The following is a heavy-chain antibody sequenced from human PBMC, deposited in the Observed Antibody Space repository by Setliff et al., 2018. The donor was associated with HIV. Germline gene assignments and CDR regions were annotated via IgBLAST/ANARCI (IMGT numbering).Heavy chain of an antibody. CDR3: ARLIGGYGVVVRPNGHAFDV. CDR2: INHTGSS. J-gene: IGHJ3*01. D-gene: IGHD3-3*01. CDR1: GGSFSGYH. V-gene: IGHV4-34*01. Sequence: SETLSLTCAVYGGSFSGYHWSWIRQPPGKGLEWIGEINHTGSSNYNPSLKSRVIILLDQSKNQFSLRLSSVTAPDTAVYYCARLIGGYGVVVRPNGHAFDVWGQGTMVTVSS.